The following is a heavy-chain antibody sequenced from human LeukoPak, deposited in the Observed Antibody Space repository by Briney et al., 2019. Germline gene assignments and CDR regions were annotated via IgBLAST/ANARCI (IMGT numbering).Heavy chain of an antibody. D-gene: IGHD3-10*01. CDR2: ISSDGRNE. CDR3: ARDRYYGSGSHYFDY. CDR1: RFTFSSYA. Sequence: GGSLRLSCAASRFTFSSYAMHWVRQAPGEGLEWVAAISSDGRNEHNADSVKGRFTVSRDNSKNTLYLVMNSLRPEDTAVYYCARDRYYGSGSHYFDYWGQGTLVTVSS. J-gene: IGHJ4*02. V-gene: IGHV3-30*04.